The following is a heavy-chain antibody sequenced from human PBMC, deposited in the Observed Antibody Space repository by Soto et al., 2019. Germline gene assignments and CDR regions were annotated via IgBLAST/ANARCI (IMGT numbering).Heavy chain of an antibody. D-gene: IGHD2-15*01. J-gene: IGHJ1*01. CDR2: ISWNSGSI. Sequence: EVQLVESGGCLVQPGRSLRLSGAASGFTFDDYAMHWVRQAPWKVLEWVAGISWNSGSIGYADSVKGRFTISRDNANNSLYLQMNSLRAEDTALYYCAKDLCIGGSCRIFQHWGQGTLVTVSS. V-gene: IGHV3-9*01. CDR3: AKDLCIGGSCRIFQH. CDR1: GFTFDDYA.